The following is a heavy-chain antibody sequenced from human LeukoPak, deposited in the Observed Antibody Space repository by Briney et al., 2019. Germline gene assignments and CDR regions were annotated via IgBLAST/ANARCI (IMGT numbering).Heavy chain of an antibody. V-gene: IGHV3-23*01. D-gene: IGHD2-8*01. CDR1: GFTFSNYA. J-gene: IGHJ4*02. CDR3: AKDGVPSRYFGRNYFDY. Sequence: GGSLRLSCAASGFTFSNYAMSWVRQAPGKGLKWVSTISGSGGSIYYADSVKGRFSISRDNSKNTLYLQMNSLRAEDTAVYYCAKDGVPSRYFGRNYFDYWGQGTLVTVSS. CDR2: ISGSGGSI.